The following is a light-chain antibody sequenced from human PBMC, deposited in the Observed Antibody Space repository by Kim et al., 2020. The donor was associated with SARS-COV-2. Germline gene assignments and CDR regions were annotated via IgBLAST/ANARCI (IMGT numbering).Light chain of an antibody. CDR1: QDISNY. V-gene: IGKV1-27*01. Sequence: DIQMTQSPSSLSASVGDRVTITCRASQDISNYLAWFQLKPGKAPKLLIYAASALQQGVPSRFSGSGSGTDFTLTLTSLQPEDVATYYCQKCISATWTFVEGTKVDIK. CDR2: AAS. CDR3: QKCISATWT. J-gene: IGKJ1*01.